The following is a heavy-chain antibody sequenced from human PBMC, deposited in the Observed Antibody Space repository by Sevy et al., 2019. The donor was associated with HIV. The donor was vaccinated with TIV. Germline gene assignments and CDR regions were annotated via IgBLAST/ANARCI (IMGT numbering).Heavy chain of an antibody. Sequence: GSLRLACAASGFTFSAYWMNWVRQAPGKGLEWVANIKSDGSDKHYVDSVEGRFTISRDNAKNSLYLQMNGLRVEDTAVYYCAQETVGRFDSWGQGTLVTVSS. D-gene: IGHD3-16*01. CDR2: IKSDGSDK. J-gene: IGHJ4*02. CDR1: GFTFSAYW. CDR3: AQETVGRFDS. V-gene: IGHV3-7*01.